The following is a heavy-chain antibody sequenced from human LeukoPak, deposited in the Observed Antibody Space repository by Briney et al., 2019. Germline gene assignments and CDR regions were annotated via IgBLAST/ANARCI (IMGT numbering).Heavy chain of an antibody. Sequence: ASVKVSCKASGYIFTGQDMHWVRQAPGQGLEWMGWINPNTGGTHYAQRFQGRVTMTRDTSISTVYMELSSLTPDDTAVYYCASYPRYSSSPPFDYWGQGTLVTVSS. D-gene: IGHD6-19*01. CDR2: INPNTGGT. J-gene: IGHJ4*02. V-gene: IGHV1-2*02. CDR3: ASYPRYSSSPPFDY. CDR1: GYIFTGQD.